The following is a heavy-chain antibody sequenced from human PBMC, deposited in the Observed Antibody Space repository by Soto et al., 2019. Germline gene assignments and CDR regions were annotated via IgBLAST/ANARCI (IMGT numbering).Heavy chain of an antibody. CDR3: AKVLGWFHFDS. D-gene: IGHD6-19*01. Sequence: GGSLRLSCAASGFTFNTYAMSWVRQAPGKGLEWVSIISGSGSGSGSGTYYADSVKGRFTISRDRSRNTLYLHMNSLRGEDTAVYYCAKVLGWFHFDSWGQGTLVTVSS. V-gene: IGHV3-23*01. CDR1: GFTFNTYA. J-gene: IGHJ4*02. CDR2: ISGSGSGSGSGT.